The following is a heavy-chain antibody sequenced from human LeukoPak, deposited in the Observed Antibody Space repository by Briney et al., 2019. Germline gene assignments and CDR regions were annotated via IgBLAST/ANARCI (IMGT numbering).Heavy chain of an antibody. CDR3: AKDSSSAGTDDY. Sequence: ERSLRLSCAASGFTFSSYGMHWVRQAPGKGLEWVAVISYDGSNKYYADSVKGRFTIPRDNSKNTLYLQMNSLRAEDTAVYYCAKDSSSAGTDDYWGQGTLVTVSS. CDR2: ISYDGSNK. J-gene: IGHJ4*02. CDR1: GFTFSSYG. V-gene: IGHV3-30*18. D-gene: IGHD6-13*01.